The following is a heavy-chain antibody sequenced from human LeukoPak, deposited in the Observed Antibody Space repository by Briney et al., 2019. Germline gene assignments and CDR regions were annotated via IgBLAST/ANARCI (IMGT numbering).Heavy chain of an antibody. CDR3: ARRVVRGGGFDP. CDR1: GYTFTGYY. D-gene: IGHD3-10*01. CDR2: INPNSGGT. J-gene: IGHJ5*02. Sequence: GASVKVSCKASGYTFTGYYMHWVRQAPGQGLEWMGWINPNSGGTNYAQKFQGRVTMTRDTSISTAYMELSRLRSGDTAVYYCARRVVRGGGFDPWGQGTLVTVSS. V-gene: IGHV1-2*02.